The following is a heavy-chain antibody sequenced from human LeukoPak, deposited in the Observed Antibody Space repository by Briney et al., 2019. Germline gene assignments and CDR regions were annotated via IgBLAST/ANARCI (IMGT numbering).Heavy chain of an antibody. V-gene: IGHV4-59*01. CDR1: GGSISSYY. D-gene: IGHD1-26*01. J-gene: IGHJ3*02. CDR3: ARYSGSYPHDAFDI. Sequence: PSETLSLTCTVSGGSISSYYWSWLRQPPEKGLEWIGYIYYSGSTSYNPSLKSRVTISVDTSKNHFSLKLSSVTAADTAVYYCARYSGSYPHDAFDIWGQGTMVTVSS. CDR2: IYYSGST.